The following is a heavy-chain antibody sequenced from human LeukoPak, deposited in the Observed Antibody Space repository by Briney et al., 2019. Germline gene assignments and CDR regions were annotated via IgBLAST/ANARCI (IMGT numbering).Heavy chain of an antibody. D-gene: IGHD6-25*01. CDR1: GDSVSSDSAA. V-gene: IGHV6-1*01. Sequence: SQTLSLTCAISGDSVSSDSAAWNWIRQSPSRGLEWLGRTYYRSKWYNEYAVSVRSRITINPDTSRNQFSLQLNSVTPEDTAVYYYARGRLMAFDIWVLGTMVTVSS. CDR3: ARGRLMAFDI. CDR2: TYYRSKWYN. J-gene: IGHJ3*02.